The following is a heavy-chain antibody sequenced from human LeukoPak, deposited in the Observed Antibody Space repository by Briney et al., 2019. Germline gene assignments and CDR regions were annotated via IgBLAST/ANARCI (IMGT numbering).Heavy chain of an antibody. Sequence: PSETLSLTCTVSGGSISSGNYYWTWIRQPPGKGLEWIGYIYYSGSTYYNPSLKSRVTISVDTSRNQFSLKLNSVTAADTAVYYCSTVTLGLDYWGQGTLVTVSS. CDR2: IYYSGST. V-gene: IGHV4-30-4*01. J-gene: IGHJ4*02. CDR1: GGSISSGNYY. CDR3: STVTLGLDY. D-gene: IGHD4-17*01.